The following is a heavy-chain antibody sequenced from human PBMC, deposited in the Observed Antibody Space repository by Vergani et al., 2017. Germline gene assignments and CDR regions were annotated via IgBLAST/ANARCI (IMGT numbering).Heavy chain of an antibody. CDR2: ISYDGSNK. D-gene: IGHD3-22*01. CDR3: AKDXGGYYDSSGYPFNDAFDI. J-gene: IGHJ3*02. CDR1: GFTFSSYG. V-gene: IGHV3-30*18. Sequence: QVQLVESGGGVVQPGRSLRLSCAASGFTFSSYGMHWVRQAPGKGLEWVAVISYDGSNKYYADSVKGRFTISRDNSKNTLYLQMNSLRAEDTAVYYCAKDXGGYYDSSGYPFNDAFDIWGQGTMVTVSS.